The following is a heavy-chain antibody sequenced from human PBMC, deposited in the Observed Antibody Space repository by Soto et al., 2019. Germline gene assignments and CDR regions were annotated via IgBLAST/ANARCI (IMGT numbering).Heavy chain of an antibody. CDR3: TTLGRIFGVVIIEGSWFDP. D-gene: IGHD3-3*01. J-gene: IGHJ5*02. CDR1: GFTFSNAW. CDR2: IKSKTDGGTT. V-gene: IGHV3-15*07. Sequence: GGSLRLSCAASGFTFSNAWMNWVRQAPGKGLEWVGRIKSKTDGGTTDYAAPVKGRFTISRDDSKNTLYLQMNSLKTEDTAVYYCTTLGRIFGVVIIEGSWFDPWGQGNLVTVSS.